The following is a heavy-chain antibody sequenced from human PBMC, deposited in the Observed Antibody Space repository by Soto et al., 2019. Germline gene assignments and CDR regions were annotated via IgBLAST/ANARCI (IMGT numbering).Heavy chain of an antibody. CDR1: GDTFTNYW. CDR2: IYPGDSDT. J-gene: IGHJ3*02. D-gene: IGHD5-12*01. CDR3: ARRPYGGAVYAFDI. V-gene: IGHV5-51*01. Sequence: GESLKISCKGSGDTFTNYWIGWVRQMPGKGLECMGIIYPGDSDTRYSPSFQGQVTISADKSITTAYLQWSSLKASDTAIYYCARRPYGGAVYAFDIWGQGTTVTVSS.